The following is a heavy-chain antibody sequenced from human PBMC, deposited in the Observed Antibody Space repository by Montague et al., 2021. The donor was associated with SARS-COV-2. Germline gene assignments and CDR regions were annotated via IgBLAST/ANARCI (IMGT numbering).Heavy chain of an antibody. D-gene: IGHD6-25*01. CDR1: GGSISSYY. CDR2: IYSSGST. Sequence: SETLSLTCTVSGGSISSYYWSWIRQPPGKGLEWIGYIYSSGSTNYNPSLKSRVTISVDTSKNQFSLKLSSVTAADTAVYYCAGDNVAAGIDVWGQGTTVTVSS. CDR3: AGDNVAAGIDV. J-gene: IGHJ6*02. V-gene: IGHV4-59*01.